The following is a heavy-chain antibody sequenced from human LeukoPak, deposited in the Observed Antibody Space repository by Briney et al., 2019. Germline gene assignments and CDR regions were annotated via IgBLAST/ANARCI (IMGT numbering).Heavy chain of an antibody. CDR2: IGASGEST. J-gene: IGHJ3*01. CDR1: GFTFSVAA. V-gene: IGHV3-23*01. CDR3: AKDIQLST. D-gene: IGHD5-24*01. Sequence: GGSLRLSCAASGFTFSVAAMTWVRQAPGKGLEWVSLIGASGESTYYADSVKGRFTISRDNSKNTLSLQMNSLKVEDMAMYFCAKDIQLSTWGLGTMVTVSS.